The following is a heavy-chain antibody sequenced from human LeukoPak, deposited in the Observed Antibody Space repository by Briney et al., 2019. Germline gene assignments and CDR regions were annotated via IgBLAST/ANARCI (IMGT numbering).Heavy chain of an antibody. Sequence: GGSLRLSCAASGFTVSSNYMSWVRQAPGKGLEWVSVIYSGGSTYYADSVKGRFTISRDNSKNTLYLQMNSLRAEDTAVYYCANLADIFDWLPGVDYWGQGTLVTVSS. J-gene: IGHJ4*02. CDR1: GFTVSSNY. D-gene: IGHD3-9*01. V-gene: IGHV3-66*01. CDR2: IYSGGST. CDR3: ANLADIFDWLPGVDY.